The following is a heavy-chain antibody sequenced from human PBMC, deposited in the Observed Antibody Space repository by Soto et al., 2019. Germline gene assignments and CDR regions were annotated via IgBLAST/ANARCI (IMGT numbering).Heavy chain of an antibody. CDR1: GCSISSSSYY. D-gene: IGHD3-22*01. Sequence: SETLSLTCTFSGCSISSSSYYWGWIRQPPGKGLEWIGSIYYSGSTYYNPSLKSRVTISVDTSKNQFSLKLSSVTAEDTAVYYCARPRYDSSGTPFDHWGQGTLVTVSS. J-gene: IGHJ4*02. CDR3: ARPRYDSSGTPFDH. CDR2: IYYSGST. V-gene: IGHV4-39*01.